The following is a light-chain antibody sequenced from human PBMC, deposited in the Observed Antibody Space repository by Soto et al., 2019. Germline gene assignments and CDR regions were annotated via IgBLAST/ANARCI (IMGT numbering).Light chain of an antibody. V-gene: IGKV1-5*01. CDR1: QTISSW. CDR2: DAS. J-gene: IGKJ5*01. CDR3: QQYHTSSIT. Sequence: GDRGTITCRASQTISSWLGWYQQKPGKAPTLLIYDASTLERGVPSRFSGTGSGTEFTLSIDSLQPDDFATYYCQQYHTSSITFGQGTRLEI.